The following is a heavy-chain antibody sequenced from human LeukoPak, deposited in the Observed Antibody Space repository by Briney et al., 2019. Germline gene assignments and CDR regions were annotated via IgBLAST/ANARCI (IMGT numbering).Heavy chain of an antibody. D-gene: IGHD3-10*01. J-gene: IGHJ5*02. CDR2: IYHSGST. Sequence: SETLSLTCTVSGYSISSGYYWGWIRQPPGKGLEWIGSIYHSGSTYYNPSLKSRVTISIDTSKNQFSLKLSSVTAADTAVYYCARDNAYYGSGRNNWFDPWGQGTLVTVSS. V-gene: IGHV4-38-2*02. CDR1: GYSISSGYY. CDR3: ARDNAYYGSGRNNWFDP.